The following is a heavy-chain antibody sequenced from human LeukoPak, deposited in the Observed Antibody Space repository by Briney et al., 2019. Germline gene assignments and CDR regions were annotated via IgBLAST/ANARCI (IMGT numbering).Heavy chain of an antibody. V-gene: IGHV1-18*01. Sequence: ASVKVSCKASGYTFTSYGISWVRQAPGQGLEWMGWISAYNGNTNYAQKLQGRVTMTTVTSTSTAYMELRSLRSDDTAVYYCARDSQYSGSYYYGMDVWGQGTTVTVSS. CDR1: GYTFTSYG. J-gene: IGHJ6*02. D-gene: IGHD1-26*01. CDR2: ISAYNGNT. CDR3: ARDSQYSGSYYYGMDV.